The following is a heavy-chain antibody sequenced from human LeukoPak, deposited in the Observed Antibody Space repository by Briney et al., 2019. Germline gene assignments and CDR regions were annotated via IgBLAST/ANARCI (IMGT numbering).Heavy chain of an antibody. V-gene: IGHV3-30*03. CDR1: GFLFSRYG. J-gene: IGHJ4*02. CDR3: ARDLYYYDSSGYYFGFDY. Sequence: GGSLRLSCAASGFLFSRYGMHWVRQAPGKGLEWVSVIPYDGSNKYYADSVKGRFTISRDNSKNTLYLQMNNLKPEDTAVYYCARDLYYYDSSGYYFGFDYWGQGTLVTVSS. D-gene: IGHD3-22*01. CDR2: IPYDGSNK.